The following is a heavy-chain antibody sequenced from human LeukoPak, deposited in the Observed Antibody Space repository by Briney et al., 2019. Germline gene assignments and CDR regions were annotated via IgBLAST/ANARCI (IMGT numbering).Heavy chain of an antibody. Sequence: PSETLSLTCTVSGGSISSYYWSWIRQPPGKGLEWIGYIYYSGSTNYNPSLKSRVTISVDTSKNQFSLKLSSVTAADTAVYYCARHGGSVINYYYYGMDVWGQGTTVTVSS. V-gene: IGHV4-59*08. CDR2: IYYSGST. CDR3: ARHGGSVINYYYYGMDV. J-gene: IGHJ6*02. CDR1: GGSISSYY. D-gene: IGHD3-10*01.